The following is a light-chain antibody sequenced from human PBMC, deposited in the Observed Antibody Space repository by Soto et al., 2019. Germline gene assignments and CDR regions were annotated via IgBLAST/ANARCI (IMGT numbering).Light chain of an antibody. CDR2: DLY. Sequence: QSALTQPASVSGSPGQTIAISCTGASSDVGAYDYVSWYQQHPGKAPKLMIYDLYKRPSGVSNRFSGSKSGNTASLTISGLQAEDEADYYCSSYTDTTLVVFGGGTKLTVL. V-gene: IGLV2-14*03. CDR1: SSDVGAYDY. J-gene: IGLJ2*01. CDR3: SSYTDTTLVV.